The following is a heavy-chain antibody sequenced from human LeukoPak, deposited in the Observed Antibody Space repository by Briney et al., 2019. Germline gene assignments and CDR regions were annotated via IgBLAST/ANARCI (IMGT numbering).Heavy chain of an antibody. V-gene: IGHV3-7*04. J-gene: IGHJ4*02. CDR2: IKPEGKEK. D-gene: IGHD1-26*01. CDR3: ARDGIDY. CDR1: GFTFSSYW. Sequence: GGSLRLSCAASGFTFSSYWMGWVRQAPGKGLEWVANIKPEGKEKFYVDSVKGRFTISRDNASNSVFLQMNSLTAEDTAVYYCARDGIDYWGQGTLVTVSS.